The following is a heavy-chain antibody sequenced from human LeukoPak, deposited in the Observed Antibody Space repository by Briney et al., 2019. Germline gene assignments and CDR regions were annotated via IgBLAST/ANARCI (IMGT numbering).Heavy chain of an antibody. Sequence: SETLSLTCTVSGGSISSFYRIWIRQPPGKGLEWIGYIYYSGSTNYNPSLKSRVTLSVDTSKNQFTLKLSSVTAADTALYYCARVSNDFSGNGAFDIWGQGTMVTVSS. V-gene: IGHV4-59*01. CDR3: ARVSNDFSGNGAFDI. J-gene: IGHJ3*02. CDR2: IYYSGST. D-gene: IGHD4-23*01. CDR1: GGSISSFY.